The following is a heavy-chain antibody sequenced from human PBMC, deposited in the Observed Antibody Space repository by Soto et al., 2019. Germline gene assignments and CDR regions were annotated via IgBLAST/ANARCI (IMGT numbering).Heavy chain of an antibody. D-gene: IGHD1-20*01. Sequence: TLSLTCSVSGAALNRGNYYLSWIRQVPGKGLEWSGHIYGTGAVDYNPSLRDRITISQDTSERQFSLNLRLVTAADTAVYYCARFRLATNNYKWFDHWGQGTLVTVSS. V-gene: IGHV4-31*03. CDR2: IYGTGAV. CDR3: ARFRLATNNYKWFDH. J-gene: IGHJ5*02. CDR1: GAALNRGNYY.